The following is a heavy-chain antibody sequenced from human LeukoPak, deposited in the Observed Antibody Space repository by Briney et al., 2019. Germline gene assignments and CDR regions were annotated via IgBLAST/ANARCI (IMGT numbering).Heavy chain of an antibody. Sequence: GTSVKVSCKASGFTFTSSAMQWVRQARGQRLEWIGWIVVGSGNTNYAQKLQERVTITRDMSTSTAYMELSSLRSEDTAVYYCAADNIAAAGTPFDYWGQGTLVTVSS. D-gene: IGHD6-13*01. J-gene: IGHJ4*02. CDR1: GFTFTSSA. CDR3: AADNIAAAGTPFDY. CDR2: IVVGSGNT. V-gene: IGHV1-58*02.